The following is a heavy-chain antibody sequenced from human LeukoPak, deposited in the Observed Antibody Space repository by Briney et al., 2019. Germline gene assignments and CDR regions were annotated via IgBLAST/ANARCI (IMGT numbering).Heavy chain of an antibody. J-gene: IGHJ5*02. CDR1: GSSISSYY. V-gene: IGHV4-59*01. Sequence: SETLSLTCTVSGSSISSYYWSWIRQPPGKGLEWIGYIYYSGSTNYNPSLKSRVTISVDTSKNQFSLKLSSVTAADTAVYYCARGWQQNWFDPWGQGTLVTVSS. CDR2: IYYSGST. D-gene: IGHD6-13*01. CDR3: ARGWQQNWFDP.